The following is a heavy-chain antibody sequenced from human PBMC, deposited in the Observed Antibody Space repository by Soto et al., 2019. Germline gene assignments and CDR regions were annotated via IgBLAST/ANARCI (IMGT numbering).Heavy chain of an antibody. V-gene: IGHV4-31*03. D-gene: IGHD2-2*01. CDR2: IYYTGST. J-gene: IGHJ3*02. CDR1: GGSISSDDYY. Sequence: PSETLSLTCTVSGGSISSDDYYWSWIRQHPGKGLEWIGNIYYTGSTYHNPSLKSRLIISLDTSKNQFSLKLSSVTAADTAVYYCARHVFSKGAFDIWGQGTMVTVS. CDR3: ARHVFSKGAFDI.